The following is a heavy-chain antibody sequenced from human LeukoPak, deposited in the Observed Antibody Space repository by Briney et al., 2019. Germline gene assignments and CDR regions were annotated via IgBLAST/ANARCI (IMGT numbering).Heavy chain of an antibody. Sequence: GGALRLSCAASGFTVNTYIMNWVRQAPGKGLEWVSFIRNSTNTIYYADSVRGRFTISRDNAKNSLYLQMNSLRAEDTAVYYCARGRLADDYWGQGTLVTVSS. CDR1: GFTVNTYI. V-gene: IGHV3-48*04. CDR3: ARGRLADDY. J-gene: IGHJ4*02. D-gene: IGHD2-21*01. CDR2: IRNSTNTI.